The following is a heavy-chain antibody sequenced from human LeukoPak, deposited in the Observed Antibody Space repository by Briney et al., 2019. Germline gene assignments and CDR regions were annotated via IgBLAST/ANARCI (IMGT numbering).Heavy chain of an antibody. CDR2: ISGSGGST. CDR3: ARGVRRLWFGEPTGAFDI. CDR1: GFTFSSYA. D-gene: IGHD3-10*01. V-gene: IGHV3-23*01. J-gene: IGHJ3*02. Sequence: PGGSLRLSCAASGFTFSSYAMSWVRQAPGKGLEWVSVISGSGGSTYYADSVKGRFTLSRDNSKNTLYLQMNGLRAEDTAVYYCARGVRRLWFGEPTGAFDIWGQGTMVTVSS.